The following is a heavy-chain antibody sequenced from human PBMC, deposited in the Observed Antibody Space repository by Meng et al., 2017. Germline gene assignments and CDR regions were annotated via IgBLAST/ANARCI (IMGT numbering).Heavy chain of an antibody. CDR2: ISYDGSNK. CDR3: ARDTYYDSSGYTFDY. J-gene: IGHJ4*02. D-gene: IGHD3-22*01. Sequence: GESLKISCAASGFTFSSYAMHWVRQAPGKGLEWVAVISYDGSNKYYADSVKGRFTISRDNSKNTLYLQMNSLRAEDTAEYYCARDTYYDSSGYTFDYWGQGTLVTVSS. V-gene: IGHV3-30*01. CDR1: GFTFSSYA.